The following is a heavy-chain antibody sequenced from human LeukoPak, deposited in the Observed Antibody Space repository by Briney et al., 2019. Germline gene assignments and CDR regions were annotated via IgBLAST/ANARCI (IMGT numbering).Heavy chain of an antibody. D-gene: IGHD2-21*01. V-gene: IGHV3-33*06. CDR2: IWYDGSNK. CDR1: GFTFSSYG. Sequence: GRSLRLSCAASGFTFSSYGMHWVRQAPGKGLEWVAVIWYDGSNKYYADSVKGRFTISRDNSKNTPYLQMNSLRAEDTAVYYCAKSQQATTFVVGYMDVWGKGTTVTVSS. J-gene: IGHJ6*03. CDR3: AKSQQATTFVVGYMDV.